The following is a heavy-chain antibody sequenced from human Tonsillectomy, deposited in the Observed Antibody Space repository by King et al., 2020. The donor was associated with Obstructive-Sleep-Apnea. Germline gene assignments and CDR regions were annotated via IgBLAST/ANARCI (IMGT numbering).Heavy chain of an antibody. J-gene: IGHJ4*02. Sequence: VQLVESGGGVVQPGTSLRLSCAASGFTFSSYGMHWVRQAPGKGLEWVAFIRYDGSHKYYADSVKGRFTISRDNSKSSLYLQMNSLRPEDTAVYYCARDRVQQLLFVYYFDYWGQGTLVTVSS. CDR3: ARDRVQQLLFVYYFDY. D-gene: IGHD2-2*01. CDR2: IRYDGSHK. V-gene: IGHV3-30*02. CDR1: GFTFSSYG.